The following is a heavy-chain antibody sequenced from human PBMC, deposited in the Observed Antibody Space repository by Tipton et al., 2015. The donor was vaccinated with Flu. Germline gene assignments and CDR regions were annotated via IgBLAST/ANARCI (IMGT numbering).Heavy chain of an antibody. CDR3: ARVDFTGDYGNDVFET. CDR2: ITPILGSV. V-gene: IGHV1-69*11. D-gene: IGHD4-17*01. Sequence: QVQLVQSGAEVKKPGSSVKVSCKASGNTFNFYGVSWVRQAPGQGLEWMGRITPILGSVNSAQKFRGRVTITADESTSTVFMELTTLTSEDTAVYYCARVDFTGDYGNDVFETWGQGTMVTVSS. J-gene: IGHJ3*02. CDR1: GNTFNFYG.